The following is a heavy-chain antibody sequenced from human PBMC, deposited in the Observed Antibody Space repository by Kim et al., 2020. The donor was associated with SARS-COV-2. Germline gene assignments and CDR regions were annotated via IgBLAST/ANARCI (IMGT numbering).Heavy chain of an antibody. CDR3: AKSGSSGRDYGDFHLDY. J-gene: IGHJ4*02. V-gene: IGHV3-23*01. CDR2: ISGSGGST. Sequence: GGSLRLSCAASGFTFSSYAMSWVRQAPGKGLEWVSAISGSGGSTYYADSVKGRFTISRDNSKNTLYLQMNSLRAEDTAVYYCAKSGSSGRDYGDFHLDYWGQGTLVTVSS. D-gene: IGHD4-17*01. CDR1: GFTFSSYA.